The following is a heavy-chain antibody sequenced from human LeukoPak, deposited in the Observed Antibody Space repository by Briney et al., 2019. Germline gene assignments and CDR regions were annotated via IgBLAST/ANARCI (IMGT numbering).Heavy chain of an antibody. CDR3: ASYGIAAAGNEAFDI. CDR2: INHSGST. J-gene: IGHJ3*02. D-gene: IGHD6-13*01. V-gene: IGHV4-34*01. Sequence: PSETLSLTCAVYSGSFSGYYWSWIRQPPGKGLEWIGEINHSGSTNYNPSLKSRVTISVDTSKNQFSLKLSSVTAADTAVYYCASYGIAAAGNEAFDIWGQGTMVTVSS. CDR1: SGSFSGYY.